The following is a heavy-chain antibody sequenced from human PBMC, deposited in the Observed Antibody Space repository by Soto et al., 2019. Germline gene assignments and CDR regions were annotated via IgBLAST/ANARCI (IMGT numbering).Heavy chain of an antibody. Sequence: VEPLKISWKGSGDSCAGYGITWVSQKPGKGLEWMGRIDPSDSQTYYSPSFRGHVTISATKSITTVFLQWSSLRASDTAMYYCARQIYDSDTGPNFQYYFDSWGQGTPVTVTS. CDR2: IDPSDSQT. J-gene: IGHJ4*02. D-gene: IGHD3-22*01. CDR1: GDSCAGYG. V-gene: IGHV5-10-1*01. CDR3: ARQIYDSDTGPNFQYYFDS.